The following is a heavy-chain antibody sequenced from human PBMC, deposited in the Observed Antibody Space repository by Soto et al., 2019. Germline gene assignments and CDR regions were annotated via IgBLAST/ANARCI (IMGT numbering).Heavy chain of an antibody. CDR3: TRDRLHKTSSIILDY. CDR2: ISTYSGST. Sequence: ASVKVSCKASGYTFTSYAISWVRQAPGQGLEWMGWISTYSGSTDYAPNLQGRVSMTTDTSTTTAYMELRSLRSDDTAVYYCTRDRLHKTSSIILDYWGQGALVTVSS. CDR1: GYTFTSYA. J-gene: IGHJ4*02. V-gene: IGHV1-18*01. D-gene: IGHD6-6*01.